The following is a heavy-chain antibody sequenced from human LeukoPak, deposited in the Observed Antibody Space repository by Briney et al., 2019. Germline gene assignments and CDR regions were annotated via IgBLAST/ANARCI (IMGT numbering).Heavy chain of an antibody. CDR3: AKASAMIVVVSKHFDY. Sequence: GGSLGLSCAASGFTFSSYWMHWVRQAPGKGLVWVSRISTDGSSTSYADFVKGRFTISRDNSKNTLYLQMNSLRAEDTAVYYCAKASAMIVVVSKHFDYWGQGTLVTVSS. J-gene: IGHJ4*02. CDR2: ISTDGSST. CDR1: GFTFSSYW. V-gene: IGHV3-74*01. D-gene: IGHD3-22*01.